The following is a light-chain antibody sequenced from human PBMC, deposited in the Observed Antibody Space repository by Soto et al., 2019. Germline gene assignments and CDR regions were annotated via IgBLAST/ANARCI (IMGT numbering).Light chain of an antibody. CDR1: NSNIDSNT. V-gene: IGLV1-44*01. J-gene: IGLJ1*01. CDR3: QSFDSNLLGLI. Sequence: QSVLTQPPSASGTPGQRVTISCSGSNSNIDSNTVNWYQQLPGTAPKLLISSFNQRPSGVPDRFSGSKSGSSASLAITGLRAEDEADYFCQSFDSNLLGLIFGMGTKVTVL. CDR2: SFN.